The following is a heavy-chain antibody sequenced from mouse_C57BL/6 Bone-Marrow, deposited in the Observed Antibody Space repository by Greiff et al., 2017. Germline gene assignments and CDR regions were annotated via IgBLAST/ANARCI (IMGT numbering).Heavy chain of an antibody. D-gene: IGHD1-1*01. CDR3: TRGNYYGSSYDYFDY. J-gene: IGHJ2*01. V-gene: IGHV1-15*01. CDR1: GYTFTDYE. CDR2: IDPETGGT. Sequence: QVQLQQSGAELVRPGASVTLSCKASGYTFTDYEMHWVKQTPVHGLEWIGAIDPETGGTAYNQKFKGKAILTADKSSSTAYMGLRSLTSEDSAVYYCTRGNYYGSSYDYFDYWGQGTTLTVSS.